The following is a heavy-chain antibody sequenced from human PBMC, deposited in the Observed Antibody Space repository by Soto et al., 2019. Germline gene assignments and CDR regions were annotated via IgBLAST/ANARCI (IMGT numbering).Heavy chain of an antibody. CDR1: GFTFSSYE. V-gene: IGHV3-48*03. CDR3: ASYSSWYVRAPHYGMAV. J-gene: IGHJ6*02. D-gene: IGHD6-13*01. CDR2: ISSSGSTI. Sequence: PGGSLRLSCAASGFTFSSYEMNWVRQAPGKGPEWVSYISSSGSTIYYADSVKGRFTISRDNAKNSLYLQMNSLRAEDTAVYYCASYSSWYVRAPHYGMAVWGQPTTVTVSS.